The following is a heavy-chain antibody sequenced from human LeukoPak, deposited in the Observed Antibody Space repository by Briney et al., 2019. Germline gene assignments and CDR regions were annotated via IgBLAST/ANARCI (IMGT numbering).Heavy chain of an antibody. J-gene: IGHJ4*02. CDR3: ARENDQLCWN. D-gene: IGHD1-1*01. CDR2: IYNSGSI. Sequence: PGGSLRLSCAASGFIVSSNHMSWVRQAPGKGLEWVAVIYNSGSIYYADSVKGRFTISRDNSKNTLSLQMNNLRGEDTAVYYCARENDQLCWNWGQGTLVTVSS. V-gene: IGHV3-53*01. CDR1: GFIVSSNH.